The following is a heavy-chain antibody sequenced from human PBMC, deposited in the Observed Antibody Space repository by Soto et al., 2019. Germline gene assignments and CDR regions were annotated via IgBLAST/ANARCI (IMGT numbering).Heavy chain of an antibody. CDR1: GFTFSNYV. CDR3: AKGPGGGYGYG. Sequence: EVQLLESGGGLVQPGGSLRLSCAASGFTFSNYVLHWVRQAPGKGLEWISSISGGPDITFYADSVKGRFTISRDNSKETLYLQMNSLRGEDTAVYYCAKGPGGGYGYGWGRGTLVTVSS. D-gene: IGHD5-18*01. CDR2: ISGGPDIT. V-gene: IGHV3-23*01. J-gene: IGHJ4*02.